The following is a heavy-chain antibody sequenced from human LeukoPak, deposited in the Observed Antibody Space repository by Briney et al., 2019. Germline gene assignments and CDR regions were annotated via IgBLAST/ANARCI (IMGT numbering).Heavy chain of an antibody. D-gene: IGHD3-9*01. V-gene: IGHV4-59*01. CDR1: GGSISSYS. Sequence: SETLSLTCTVSGGSISSYSWSWIRQPPGKGLEWIGYIHYNGSPNYNPSLKSRVTISVDTSKNQFSLKLSSVTAADTAVYYCARQYSDILTGYHRGELYWYFDLWGRGTLVTVSS. CDR3: ARQYSDILTGYHRGELYWYFDL. CDR2: IHYNGSP. J-gene: IGHJ2*01.